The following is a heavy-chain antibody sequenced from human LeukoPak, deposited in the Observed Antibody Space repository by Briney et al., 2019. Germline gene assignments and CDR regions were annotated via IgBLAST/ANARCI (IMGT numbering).Heavy chain of an antibody. CDR3: AKDACVGDCNFHFDY. CDR2: ISASGVST. J-gene: IGHJ4*02. Sequence: GGSLRLSCAASGFTFSSFSMNWVRQAPGKGLEWVSTISASGVSTYYANSVRGRFTISRDNSKNTLYLQMNSLRAEDSAIYYCAKDACVGDCNFHFDYWGQGTLVPVSS. D-gene: IGHD2-21*02. CDR1: GFTFSSFS. V-gene: IGHV3-23*01.